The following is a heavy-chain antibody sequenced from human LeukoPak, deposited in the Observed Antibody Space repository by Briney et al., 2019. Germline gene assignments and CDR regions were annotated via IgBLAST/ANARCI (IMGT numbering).Heavy chain of an antibody. V-gene: IGHV3-23*01. CDR3: TKDYCGKFCSAV. J-gene: IGHJ6*02. D-gene: IGHD3-9*01. CDR2: ITNSGGST. Sequence: GGSLRLSCAASGFTFCAFGMNWVRQAPGKGLEWVSTITNSGGSTYYVDSVKGRFTISRDNSKNTLYLQMNSLRAEDTAKYYCTKDYCGKFCSAVWGQGTTVTVSS. CDR1: GFTFCAFG.